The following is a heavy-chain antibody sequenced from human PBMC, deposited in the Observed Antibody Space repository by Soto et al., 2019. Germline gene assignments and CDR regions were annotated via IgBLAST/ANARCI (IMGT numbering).Heavy chain of an antibody. CDR2: IYYSGST. J-gene: IGHJ5*02. Sequence: QLQLQESGPGLVKPSETLSLTCTASGGSISSSSFHWGWIRQPPGKGLEWIGSIYYSGSTYYSPSLKXRXTXXVDTSKNQFSLQLSSVTAADTAVYYCARRERAAGTDWWFDPWGQGTLVTVSS. CDR3: ARRERAAGTDWWFDP. CDR1: GGSISSSSFH. D-gene: IGHD6-13*01. V-gene: IGHV4-39*01.